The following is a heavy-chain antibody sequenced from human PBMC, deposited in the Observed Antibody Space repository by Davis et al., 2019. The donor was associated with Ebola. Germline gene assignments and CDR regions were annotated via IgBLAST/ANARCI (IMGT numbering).Heavy chain of an antibody. Sequence: GESLKISCAASGFTFSSYSMNWVRQAPGKGLEWVSSISSSSSYIYYADSVKGRFTISRDNAKNSLYLQMNSLRAEDTAVYYCARDRALNSSSWLSYYYYYGMDVWGQGTTVTVSS. D-gene: IGHD6-13*01. CDR2: ISSSSSYI. J-gene: IGHJ6*02. V-gene: IGHV3-21*01. CDR1: GFTFSSYS. CDR3: ARDRALNSSSWLSYYYYYGMDV.